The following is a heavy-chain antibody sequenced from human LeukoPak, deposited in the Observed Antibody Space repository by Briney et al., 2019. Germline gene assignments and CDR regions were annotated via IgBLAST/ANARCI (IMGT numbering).Heavy chain of an antibody. J-gene: IGHJ4*02. V-gene: IGHV3-30*18. CDR1: GFTFSSYG. Sequence: GRSLRLSCAASGFTFSSYGMHWVRQAPGKGLEWVAVISYDGSNKYYADSVKGRFAISRDNSRNTLYLQMNSLRAEDTAVYYCAKDFGGKRRTTDYDSSGYSDYWGQGTLVTVSS. CDR2: ISYDGSNK. D-gene: IGHD3-22*01. CDR3: AKDFGGKRRTTDYDSSGYSDY.